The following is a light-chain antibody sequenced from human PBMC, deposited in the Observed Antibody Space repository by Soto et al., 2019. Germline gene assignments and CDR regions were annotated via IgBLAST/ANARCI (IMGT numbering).Light chain of an antibody. CDR3: QKLDNFPLT. CDR1: QGISSS. V-gene: IGKV1-9*01. Sequence: DIQLTQSPSCRSGLVLDVVTSAFLASQGISSSLAWYQQKPGEAPKLLIYAASTLQSGVPPRFSGSGSGTEFTLTISSLQPEDFASYYCQKLDNFPLTFGQGTRLEI. J-gene: IGKJ5*01. CDR2: AAS.